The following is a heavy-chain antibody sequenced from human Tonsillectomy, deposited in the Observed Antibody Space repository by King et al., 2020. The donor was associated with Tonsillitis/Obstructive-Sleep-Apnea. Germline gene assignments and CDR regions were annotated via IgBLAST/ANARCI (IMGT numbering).Heavy chain of an antibody. CDR1: GFSLSNARMG. Sequence: VTLKESGPVLLKPTETLTLTCTVSGFSLSNARMGVSWIRQPPGKALEWRAHIFSNDEKSYSTSLKIRLTISKDTSKSQVFLTMTNMDPVDTATSYCARIWAPIFGVDNTWFDPWGQGTLVTVSS. V-gene: IGHV2-26*01. D-gene: IGHD3-3*01. CDR3: ARIWAPIFGVDNTWFDP. CDR2: IFSNDEK. J-gene: IGHJ5*02.